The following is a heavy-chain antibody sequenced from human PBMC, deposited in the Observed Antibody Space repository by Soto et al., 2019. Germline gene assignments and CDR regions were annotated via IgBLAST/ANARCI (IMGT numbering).Heavy chain of an antibody. CDR3: ARAAYDIVVVVAATHDWFDP. J-gene: IGHJ5*02. CDR2: IYYSGST. V-gene: IGHV4-31*03. D-gene: IGHD2-15*01. Sequence: SETLSLTCTVSGGSISCGGYYWSWIRQHPGKGLEWIGYIYYSGSTYYNPSLKSRVTISVDTSKNQFSLKLSSVTAADTAVYYCARAAYDIVVVVAATHDWFDPWGQGTLVTVSS. CDR1: GGSISCGGYY.